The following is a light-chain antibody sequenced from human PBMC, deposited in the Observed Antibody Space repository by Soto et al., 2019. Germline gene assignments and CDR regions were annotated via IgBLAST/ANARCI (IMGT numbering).Light chain of an antibody. J-gene: IGLJ1*01. Sequence: QSVLTQPPSVSGSPGQSIAISCTGTSGDVGGYDYVSWYQQHPDKAPKLMIYEVTKRPSWVSNRFSGSKSGNTASLTISRLQPEDEADYYCSSHTSGSTRVFGSGTKVTVL. CDR2: EVT. V-gene: IGLV2-14*01. CDR3: SSHTSGSTRV. CDR1: SGDVGGYDY.